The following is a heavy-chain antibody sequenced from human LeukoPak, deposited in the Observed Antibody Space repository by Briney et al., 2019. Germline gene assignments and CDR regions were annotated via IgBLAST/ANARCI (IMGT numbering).Heavy chain of an antibody. V-gene: IGHV1-8*01. CDR3: ARGRGIWGSGSYYNEKDNWFDP. Sequence: ASVKVSCKASGYTFTSYYMHWVRQATGQGLEWMGWMNPNSGNTGYAQKFQGRVTMTRNTSISTAYMELSSLRSEDTAVYYCARGRGIWGSGSYYNEKDNWFDPWGQGTLVTVSS. J-gene: IGHJ5*02. CDR2: MNPNSGNT. D-gene: IGHD3-10*01. CDR1: GYTFTSYY.